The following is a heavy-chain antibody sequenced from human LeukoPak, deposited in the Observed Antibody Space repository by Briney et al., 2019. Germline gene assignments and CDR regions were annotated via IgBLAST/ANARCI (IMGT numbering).Heavy chain of an antibody. CDR3: ARTYSENWSEYYFDY. V-gene: IGHV4-59*10. J-gene: IGHJ4*02. CDR1: GASINVYY. D-gene: IGHD1-1*01. CDR2: IYASGST. Sequence: SETLSLTCDVSGASINVYYWSWVRQPAGKGLEWIGRIYASGSTNYNPSLKDRVTMSVDTSKNQFSLKLRSVTAADTAVYYCARTYSENWSEYYFDYWGQGSLVTVSS.